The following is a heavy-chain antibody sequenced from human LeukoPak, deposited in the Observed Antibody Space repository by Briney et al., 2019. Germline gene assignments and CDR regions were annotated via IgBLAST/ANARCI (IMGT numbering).Heavy chain of an antibody. CDR1: GYTFTDYY. Sequence: ASVKVSCKASGYTFTDYYMHWVRQAPGQGLEWMGGIIPMFGTTNYAQKFQGSVTITADESTSTAHMELSRLRAEDTAVYYCATFRGSGRRGFDYWGQGTLVTVSS. J-gene: IGHJ4*02. CDR2: IIPMFGTT. CDR3: ATFRGSGRRGFDY. V-gene: IGHV1-69*13. D-gene: IGHD3-10*01.